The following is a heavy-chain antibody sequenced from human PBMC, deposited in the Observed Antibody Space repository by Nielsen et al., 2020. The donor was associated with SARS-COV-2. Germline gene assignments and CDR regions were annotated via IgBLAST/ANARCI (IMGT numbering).Heavy chain of an antibody. CDR2: VSDDGSGK. D-gene: IGHD1-7*01. V-gene: IGHV3-30*18. Sequence: GESLKISCAASGFTFSTSGMHWVRQAPGRGLEWVALVSDDGSGKYYADSVKGRFTISRDNSKNTIYLQMDSLRAEDTAIYYCAKDGNYPGLVDYIDHWGQGIRVSVSS. CDR1: GFTFSTSG. J-gene: IGHJ4*02. CDR3: AKDGNYPGLVDYIDH.